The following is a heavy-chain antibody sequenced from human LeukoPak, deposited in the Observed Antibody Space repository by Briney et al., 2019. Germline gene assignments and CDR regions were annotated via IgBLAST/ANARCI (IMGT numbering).Heavy chain of an antibody. Sequence: SGPTLVNPTQTLTLTCTFSGFSLSTSGVGVGWIRQPPGKALEWLALIYWNDDKRCSPSLKSRLTITKDTSKNQVVLTMTNMDPVDTATYYCAHRIHCSSTSCPHSLFDYWGQGTLVTVSS. CDR1: GFSLSTSGVG. J-gene: IGHJ4*02. V-gene: IGHV2-5*01. D-gene: IGHD2-2*01. CDR3: AHRIHCSSTSCPHSLFDY. CDR2: IYWNDDK.